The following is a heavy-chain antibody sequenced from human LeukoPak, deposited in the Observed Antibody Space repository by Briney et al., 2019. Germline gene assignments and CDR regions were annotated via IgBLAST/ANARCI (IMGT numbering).Heavy chain of an antibody. CDR3: ARADCSSTSCPLLYYYYMDV. CDR1: GGSISSGSYY. CDR2: IYTSGST. V-gene: IGHV4-61*02. D-gene: IGHD2-2*01. J-gene: IGHJ6*03. Sequence: SQTLSLTCTVSGGSISSGSYYWSWIRQPAGKGLEWIGRIYTSGSTNYNPSLKSRVTISVDTPKNQFSLKLSSVTAADTAVYYCARADCSSTSCPLLYYYYMDVWGKGTTVTVSS.